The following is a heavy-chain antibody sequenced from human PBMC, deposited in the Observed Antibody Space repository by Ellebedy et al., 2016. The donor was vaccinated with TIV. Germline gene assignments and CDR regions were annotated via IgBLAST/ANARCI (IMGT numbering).Heavy chain of an antibody. CDR3: AKGRGGGSDSSAPRYYFDY. V-gene: IGHV3-23*01. Sequence: PGGSLRLSCAASGFTFSTFAMGWVRQTPGKGLEWVSGIYGTGRSTFYSDSVKGRFTISRDNSKKTLYLQMNSLRAEDTAVYYCAKGRGGGSDSSAPRYYFDYWGLGTLVTVSS. J-gene: IGHJ4*02. CDR1: GFTFSTFA. D-gene: IGHD3-22*01. CDR2: IYGTGRST.